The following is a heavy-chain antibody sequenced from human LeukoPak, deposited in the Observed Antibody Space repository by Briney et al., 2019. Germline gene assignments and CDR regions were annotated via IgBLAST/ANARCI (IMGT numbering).Heavy chain of an antibody. J-gene: IGHJ6*02. CDR2: ISLSGGRT. D-gene: IGHD4-17*01. CDR1: GFTFTNYA. Sequence: GGSLRLSCVASGFTFTNYAMAWVRQAPGKGLDWISSISLSGGRTYYADSVKGRFTISRDNSKNTLYLQMNSLRAEDTAVYYCAKDDYGDYARYYYYYGMDVWGQGTTVTVSS. V-gene: IGHV3-23*01. CDR3: AKDDYGDYARYYYYYGMDV.